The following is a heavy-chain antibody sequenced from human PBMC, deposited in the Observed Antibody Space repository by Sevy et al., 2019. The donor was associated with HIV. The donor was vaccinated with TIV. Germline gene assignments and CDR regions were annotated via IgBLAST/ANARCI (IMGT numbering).Heavy chain of an antibody. J-gene: IGHJ5*02. CDR2: IYTSGST. Sequence: SETLSPTCTVSGGSISSYYWSWIRQPAGKGLEWIGRIYTSGSTNYNPSLKSRVTMSVDTSKNQFSLKLSSVTAADTAVYYCAREVERTLYPNWFDPWGQGTLVTVSS. CDR3: AREVERTLYPNWFDP. V-gene: IGHV4-4*07. CDR1: GGSISSYY. D-gene: IGHD1-1*01.